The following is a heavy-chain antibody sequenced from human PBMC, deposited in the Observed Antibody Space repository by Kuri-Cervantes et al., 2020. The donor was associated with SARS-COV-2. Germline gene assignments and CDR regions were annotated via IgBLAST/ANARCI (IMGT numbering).Heavy chain of an antibody. J-gene: IGHJ4*02. V-gene: IGHV3-74*01. CDR1: GLTFSDYS. Sequence: GESLKISCAISGLTFSDYSMHWVRQGPGRGLVWVSRIKSDGSSTSYADSVEGRFTISRDNAKNTLYLQMNSLRAEDTAVYYCARAVSGGNSHYDFWGQGALVTVSS. CDR2: IKSDGSST. D-gene: IGHD4-23*01. CDR3: ARAVSGGNSHYDF.